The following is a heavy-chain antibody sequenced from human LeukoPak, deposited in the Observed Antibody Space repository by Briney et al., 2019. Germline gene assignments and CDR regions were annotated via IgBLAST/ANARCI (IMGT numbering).Heavy chain of an antibody. CDR2: ILSSGIT. J-gene: IGHJ3*02. CDR3: ARRGPYDTIGYACDI. V-gene: IGHV4-59*01. D-gene: IGHD3-22*01. Sequence: SETLSLTCTVSGASISSAYWSWIRQPPGKGLEWFGYILSSGITNYNPTLKRRVATAVNTSQNQFSLKLTSVTAAETAVYYCARRGPYDTIGYACDIWGPGKVVTVSS. CDR1: GASISSAY.